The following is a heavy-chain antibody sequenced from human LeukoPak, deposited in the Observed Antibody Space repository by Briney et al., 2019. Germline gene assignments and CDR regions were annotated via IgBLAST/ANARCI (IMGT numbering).Heavy chain of an antibody. CDR2: ISYDGSNK. J-gene: IGHJ4*02. CDR3: ARDSSNHLDC. CDR1: GFTFSSYA. Sequence: PGGSLRLSCAASGFTFSSYAMSWVRQAPGKGLEWVAVISYDGSNKYYADSLKGRFTISRDNSKNTLYLQMNSLSAEDTAVYYCARDSSNHLDCWGQGTLVTVSS. D-gene: IGHD6-19*01. V-gene: IGHV3-30-3*01.